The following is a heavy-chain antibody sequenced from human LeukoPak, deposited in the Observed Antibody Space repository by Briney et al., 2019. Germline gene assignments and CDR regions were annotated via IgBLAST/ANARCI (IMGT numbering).Heavy chain of an antibody. D-gene: IGHD1-20*01. J-gene: IGHJ4*02. CDR1: GVTFSNYA. V-gene: IGHV3-23*01. CDR3: AKNVNGGNWYYFDH. Sequence: PGGSLRLSCAASGVTFSNYAVGLVRQAPGPGLELVSVMCGGGVSTYYPDSVKGRFTISRDNSKTTLYLQMNSLRAEDTAVYYCAKNVNGGNWYYFDHWGQGTLVTVSS. CDR2: MCGGGVST.